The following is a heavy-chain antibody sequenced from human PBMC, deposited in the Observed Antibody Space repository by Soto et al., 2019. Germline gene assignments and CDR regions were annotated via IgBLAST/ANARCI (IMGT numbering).Heavy chain of an antibody. CDR3: ARGAGYSYGYRYYYYAMDV. J-gene: IGHJ6*01. Sequence: SETLSLTCAVSGGSISSSNWWSWVRQPPGKGLEWIGEIYHSGSTNYNPSLKSRVTISVDKSKNQFSLKLSSVTAADTAVYYCARGAGYSYGYRYYYYAMDVWGQGTTVTVSS. V-gene: IGHV4-4*02. CDR2: IYHSGST. D-gene: IGHD5-18*01. CDR1: GGSISSSNW.